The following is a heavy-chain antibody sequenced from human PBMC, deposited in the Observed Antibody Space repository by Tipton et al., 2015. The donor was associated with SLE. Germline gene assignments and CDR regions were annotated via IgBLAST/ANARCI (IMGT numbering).Heavy chain of an antibody. CDR3: ASGSGSYFAFDI. V-gene: IGHV1-69*05. J-gene: IGHJ3*02. CDR1: GGTFSSYA. D-gene: IGHD1-26*01. CDR2: IIPFFGTA. Sequence: QSGPEVKKPGSSVKVSCKASGGTFSSYAISWVRQAPGQGLEWMGGIIPFFGTANYAQKFQDRVTITTDESTSTAYMELSSLRSEDTAVYYCASGSGSYFAFDIWGQGTMVTVSS.